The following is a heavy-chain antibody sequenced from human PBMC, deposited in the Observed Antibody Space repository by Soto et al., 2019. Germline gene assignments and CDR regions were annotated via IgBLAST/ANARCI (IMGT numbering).Heavy chain of an antibody. D-gene: IGHD6-19*01. J-gene: IGHJ4*02. Sequence: QITLKESGPTLMKPTQTLALTCTFSGFSFNTRGVGVAWIHQPPGKTLEWLAVIYWDGDRRYSPSLTDRLSITKDMSTKQVVLTLSNVDPVDTGTYYCAHLVPGPLSFAYWGQGALVTVSS. CDR2: IYWDGDR. V-gene: IGHV2-5*02. CDR3: AHLVPGPLSFAY. CDR1: GFSFNTRGVG.